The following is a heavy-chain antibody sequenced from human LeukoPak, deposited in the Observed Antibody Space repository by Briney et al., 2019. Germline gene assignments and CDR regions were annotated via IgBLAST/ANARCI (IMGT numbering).Heavy chain of an antibody. Sequence: GGSLRLSCAASGFTFSSYAMHWVRQAPGKGLEWVAVISYDGSNKYCADSVKGRFTISRDNSKNTLYLQMNSLRAEDTAVYYCARGGSGWFRWFDPWGQGTLVTVSS. CDR1: GFTFSSYA. V-gene: IGHV3-30*04. CDR3: ARGGSGWFRWFDP. J-gene: IGHJ5*02. D-gene: IGHD6-19*01. CDR2: ISYDGSNK.